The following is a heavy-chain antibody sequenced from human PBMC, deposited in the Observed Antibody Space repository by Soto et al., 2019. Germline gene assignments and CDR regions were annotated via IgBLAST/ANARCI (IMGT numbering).Heavy chain of an antibody. CDR2: ISYDGSDK. J-gene: IGHJ4*02. CDR1: GFAFSTYA. V-gene: IGHV3-30-3*01. Sequence: QVQLVESGGGVVQPGRSLRLSCAASGFAFSTYAMHWVRQAPGKGLEWVAIISYDGSDKYYGDSGKGRFTISRDNSKNTLYLQLNSLRDEDTAVYYCPRGPEGSGNYYPPYFEYWGQGTLGTVSS. D-gene: IGHD3-10*01. CDR3: PRGPEGSGNYYPPYFEY.